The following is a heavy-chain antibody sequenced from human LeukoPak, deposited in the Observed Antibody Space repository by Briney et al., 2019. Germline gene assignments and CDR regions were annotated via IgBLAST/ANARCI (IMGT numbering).Heavy chain of an antibody. Sequence: SETLSLTCAVYGGSLSGYYWTWIRQPPGKGLEWVGEIHHSGNTNYNPSLKSRVTISVDTSKNQCSLKLSSVTAADTAVYYCARRSEYSYGSGWMFWGQGTLVTVSS. D-gene: IGHD5-18*01. CDR2: IHHSGNT. CDR3: ARRSEYSYGSGWMF. V-gene: IGHV4-34*01. J-gene: IGHJ4*02. CDR1: GGSLSGYY.